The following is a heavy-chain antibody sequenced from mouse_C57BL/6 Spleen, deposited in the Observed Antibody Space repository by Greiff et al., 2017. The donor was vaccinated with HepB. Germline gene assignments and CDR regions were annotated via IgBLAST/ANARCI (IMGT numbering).Heavy chain of an antibody. V-gene: IGHV1-81*01. CDR2: IYPRSGNT. CDR3: ARRGPGAY. Sequence: VQLQQSGAELARPGASVKLSCKASGYTFTSYGISWVKQRTGQGLEWIGEIYPRSGNTYYNEKFKGKATLTADKSSSTAYMELRSLTSEDSAVYFCARRGPGAYWGQGTLVTVSA. J-gene: IGHJ3*01. CDR1: GYTFTSYG.